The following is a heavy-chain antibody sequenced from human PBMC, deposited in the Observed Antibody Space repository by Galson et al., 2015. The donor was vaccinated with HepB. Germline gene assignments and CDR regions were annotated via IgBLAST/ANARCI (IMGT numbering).Heavy chain of an antibody. Sequence: SLRLSCAASGFTFDDYAMHWVRQAPGKGLEWVSGISWNSGSIGYADSVKGRFTISRDNAKNSLYLQMNSLRAEDTALYYCAKDLAAGTFSSSDYWGQGTLVTVSS. CDR1: GFTFDDYA. CDR3: AKDLAAGTFSSSDY. V-gene: IGHV3-9*01. D-gene: IGHD2/OR15-2a*01. CDR2: ISWNSGSI. J-gene: IGHJ4*02.